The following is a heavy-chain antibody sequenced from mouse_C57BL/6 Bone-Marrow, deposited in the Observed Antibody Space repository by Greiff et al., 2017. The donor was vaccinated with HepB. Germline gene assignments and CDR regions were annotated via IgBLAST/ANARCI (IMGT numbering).Heavy chain of an antibody. J-gene: IGHJ4*01. CDR2: IWSGGST. V-gene: IGHV2-2*01. CDR1: GFSLTSYG. CDR3: ARRTRDMDY. Sequence: QVQLQQSGPGLVQPSQSLSITCTVSGFSLTSYGVHWVRQSPGKGLEWLGVIWSGGSTDDNAAFISRLSISKDNSKSQVFFKMNSLQADDTAIYYCARRTRDMDYWGQGTSVTVAS.